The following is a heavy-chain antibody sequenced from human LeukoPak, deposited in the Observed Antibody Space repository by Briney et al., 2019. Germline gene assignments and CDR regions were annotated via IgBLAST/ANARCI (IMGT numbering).Heavy chain of an antibody. D-gene: IGHD4-17*01. CDR2: IYYSGST. Sequence: SETLSLTCTVSGGSISSYYWSWIRQPPGKGLEWIGYIYYSGSTNYNPSLKSRVTISVDMSKNQFSLKLSSVTAADTAVYYCARVVDYGDYYFDYWGQGTLVTVSS. CDR3: ARVVDYGDYYFDY. CDR1: GGSISSYY. J-gene: IGHJ4*02. V-gene: IGHV4-59*01.